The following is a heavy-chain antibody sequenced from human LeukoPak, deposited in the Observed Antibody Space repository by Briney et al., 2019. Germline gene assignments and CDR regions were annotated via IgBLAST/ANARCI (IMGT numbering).Heavy chain of an antibody. J-gene: IGHJ6*03. CDR2: IKQDGSEK. Sequence: GGSLRLSCAASGFTFSSYWMSWVRQAPGKGLEWVANIKQDGSEKYYVDSAKGRFTISRDNAKNSLYLQMNSLRAEDTAVYYCARDPGYYYYYYMDVWGRGTTVTVSS. CDR3: ARDPGYYYYYYMDV. CDR1: GFTFSSYW. V-gene: IGHV3-7*01.